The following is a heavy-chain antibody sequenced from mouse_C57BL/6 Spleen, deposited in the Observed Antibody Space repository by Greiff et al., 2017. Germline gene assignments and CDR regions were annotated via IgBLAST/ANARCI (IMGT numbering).Heavy chain of an antibody. CDR3: ARESNPRAMDY. CDR1: GYAFSSSW. Sequence: QVQLKQSGPELVKPGASVKISCKASGYAFSSSWMNWVKQRPGKGLEWIGRIYPGDGDTNYNGKFKGKATLTADKSSSTAYMQLSSLTSEDSAVYFCARESNPRAMDYWGQGTSVTVSS. V-gene: IGHV1-82*01. J-gene: IGHJ4*01. CDR2: IYPGDGDT. D-gene: IGHD2-5*01.